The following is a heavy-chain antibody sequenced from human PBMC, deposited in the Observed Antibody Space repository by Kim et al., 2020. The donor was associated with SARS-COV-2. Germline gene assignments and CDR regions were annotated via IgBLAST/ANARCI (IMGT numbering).Heavy chain of an antibody. J-gene: IGHJ4*02. CDR1: GFTFSSYA. D-gene: IGHD4-17*01. CDR3: AKDRHLRWYYFDY. Sequence: GGSLRLSCAASGFTFSSYAMSWVRQAPGKGLEWVSAISGSGGSTYYADSVKGRFTISRDNPKNTLYLQMNSLRAEDTAVYYCAKDRHLRWYYFDYWGQGTLVTVSS. CDR2: ISGSGGST. V-gene: IGHV3-23*01.